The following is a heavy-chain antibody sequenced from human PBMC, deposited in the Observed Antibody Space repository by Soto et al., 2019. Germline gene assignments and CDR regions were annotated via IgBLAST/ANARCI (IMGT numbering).Heavy chain of an antibody. J-gene: IGHJ6*02. Sequence: QVQLVQSGAEVKKPGASVKVSCKASGYTFTSYYMHWVRQAPGQGLEWMGIINPSGGSTSYAQKCQGRVTMTRDTSTSTVYMELSSLRSEDTAVYYCARNLGTVTNHDAKYYYGMDVWGQGTTVTVSS. CDR2: INPSGGST. V-gene: IGHV1-46*01. CDR1: GYTFTSYY. CDR3: ARNLGTVTNHDAKYYYGMDV. D-gene: IGHD4-17*01.